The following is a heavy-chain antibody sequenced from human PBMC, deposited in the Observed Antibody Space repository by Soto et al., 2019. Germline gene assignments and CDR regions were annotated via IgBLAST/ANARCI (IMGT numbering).Heavy chain of an antibody. CDR1: GFTFSDYY. Sequence: QVQLVESGGGFVKPGGSLRLSCAASGFTFSDYYMSWIRQAPGKGLEWISYIVSGSTYTNYADSVKGRFTISRDNAKESLYLEMKSLRAEDTAVYYCARFDGESRMDVWGQGTTVSVSS. CDR2: IVSGSTYT. J-gene: IGHJ6*02. CDR3: ARFDGESRMDV. V-gene: IGHV3-11*06. D-gene: IGHD2-21*01.